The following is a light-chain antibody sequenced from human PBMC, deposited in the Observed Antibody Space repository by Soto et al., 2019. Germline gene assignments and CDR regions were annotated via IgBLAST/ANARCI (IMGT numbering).Light chain of an antibody. V-gene: IGKV3-20*01. Sequence: EILIAQSPGSLSITPREKATLSCRASQSVSSSYLAWYQQKPSQAPRLLIYGASSRATGIPDRFSGSGSGTDFTLTISRLEPEDFAVYYCQQYGSSPPITFGQGTRLEIK. J-gene: IGKJ5*01. CDR2: GAS. CDR1: QSVSSSY. CDR3: QQYGSSPPIT.